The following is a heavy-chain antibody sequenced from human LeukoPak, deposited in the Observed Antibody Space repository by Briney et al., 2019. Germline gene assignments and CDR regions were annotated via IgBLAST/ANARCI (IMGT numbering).Heavy chain of an antibody. CDR3: ARGGRASLGY. Sequence: GASVKVSCKASGGTFSSYTISWVRQAPGQGLEWMGRIIPILGLANYAQKFQGRVTITADESTSTAYMELSSLRSEDTAVYYCARGGRASLGYWGQGTLVTVSS. D-gene: IGHD1-26*01. J-gene: IGHJ4*02. CDR2: IIPILGLA. V-gene: IGHV1-69*02. CDR1: GGTFSSYT.